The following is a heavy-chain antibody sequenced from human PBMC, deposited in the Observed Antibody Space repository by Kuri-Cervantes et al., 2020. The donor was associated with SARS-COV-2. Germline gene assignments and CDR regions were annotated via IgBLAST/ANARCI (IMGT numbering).Heavy chain of an antibody. Sequence: LSLTCAASGFTFSSYAMHWVRQAPGKGLEWVAVISYDGSNKYYADSVKGRFTISRDNSKNTLYPQMNSLRAEDTAVYYCAREAWEDGYRAGAFDIWGQGTMVTVSS. CDR2: ISYDGSNK. V-gene: IGHV3-30-3*01. CDR1: GFTFSSYA. J-gene: IGHJ3*02. D-gene: IGHD6-13*01. CDR3: AREAWEDGYRAGAFDI.